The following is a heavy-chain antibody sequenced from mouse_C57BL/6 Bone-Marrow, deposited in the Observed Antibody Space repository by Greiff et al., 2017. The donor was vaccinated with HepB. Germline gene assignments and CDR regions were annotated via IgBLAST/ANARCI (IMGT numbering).Heavy chain of an antibody. CDR3: TRPCMDY. Sequence: VKLVESGAELVRPGASVTLSCKASGYTFTDYEMHWVKQTPVHGLEWIGAIDPETGGTAYNQKFKGKAILTADKSSSTAYMELRSLTSEDSAVYYCTRPCMDYWGQGTSVTVSS. J-gene: IGHJ4*01. V-gene: IGHV1-15*01. CDR2: IDPETGGT. CDR1: GYTFTDYE.